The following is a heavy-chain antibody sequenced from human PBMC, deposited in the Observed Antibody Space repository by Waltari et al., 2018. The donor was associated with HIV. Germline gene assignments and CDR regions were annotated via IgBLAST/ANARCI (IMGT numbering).Heavy chain of an antibody. CDR1: GFTVSSNY. V-gene: IGHV3-53*01. CDR2: IYSGGDA. Sequence: EVQLVESGGGLIQPGGSLRLSCAASGFTVSSNYMSWGRQAPGKGLEGVSVIYSGGDAYYADFVKGRFTISRDNSKNTLYLQMNSLRAEDTAVYYCARVRSIMGRFLGFDYWGQGTLVTVSS. J-gene: IGHJ4*02. D-gene: IGHD3-3*02. CDR3: ARVRSIMGRFLGFDY.